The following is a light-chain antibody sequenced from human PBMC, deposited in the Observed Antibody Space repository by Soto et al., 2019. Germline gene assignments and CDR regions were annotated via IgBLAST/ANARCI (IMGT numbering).Light chain of an antibody. V-gene: IGKV1-5*01. Sequence: GDRVTITCRASQSISSWLAWNQQKPGKAPKFLIYDASSLESGVPSRFSGSGSGTKFTLTITSLQPDDFASYYCLQDYNYPRTFGQGTKVDIK. CDR1: QSISSW. J-gene: IGKJ1*01. CDR2: DAS. CDR3: LQDYNYPRT.